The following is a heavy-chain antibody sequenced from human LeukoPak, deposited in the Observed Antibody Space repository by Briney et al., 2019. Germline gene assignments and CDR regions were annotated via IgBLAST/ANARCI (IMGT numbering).Heavy chain of an antibody. CDR2: IYYSGST. Sequence: PSETLSLTCTVSGGSISSSNYYWGWIRQPPGKGLEWIGGIYYSGSTYYNPSLRSRVTISVDMSKNQFSLKLSSVTAADTAVYYCARFRRYSSSWTYFDYWGQGTLVTVSS. V-gene: IGHV4-39*07. J-gene: IGHJ4*02. D-gene: IGHD6-13*01. CDR3: ARFRRYSSSWTYFDY. CDR1: GGSISSSNYY.